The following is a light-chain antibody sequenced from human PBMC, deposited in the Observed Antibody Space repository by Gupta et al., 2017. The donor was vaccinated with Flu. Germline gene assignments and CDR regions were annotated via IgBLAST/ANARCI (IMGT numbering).Light chain of an antibody. Sequence: PSSLSASVGDRVTITCRASQRISSYLNWYQQKPGKAPKLLIYAASRLQSGVPSRFSGSGSGTDFTLTISSLQPEDFATYYCQQRDSTPYPFGQGTRLEIK. J-gene: IGKJ5*01. CDR3: QQRDSTPYP. CDR2: AAS. CDR1: QRISSY. V-gene: IGKV1-39*01.